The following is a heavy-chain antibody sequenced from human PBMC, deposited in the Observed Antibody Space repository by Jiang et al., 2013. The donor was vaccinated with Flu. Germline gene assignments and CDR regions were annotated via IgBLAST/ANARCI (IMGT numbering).Heavy chain of an antibody. D-gene: IGHD3-10*01. CDR2: IYTSGST. J-gene: IGHJ3*02. V-gene: IGHV4-4*07. CDR3: ARVYGSGSYRAFDI. Sequence: GSGLVKPSETLSLTCTVSGGSISSYYWSWIRQPAGKGLEWIGRIYTSGSTNYNPSLKSRVTMSVDTSKNQFSLKLSSVTAADTAVYYCARVYGSGSYRAFDIWGQGTMVTSLQ. CDR1: GGSISSYY.